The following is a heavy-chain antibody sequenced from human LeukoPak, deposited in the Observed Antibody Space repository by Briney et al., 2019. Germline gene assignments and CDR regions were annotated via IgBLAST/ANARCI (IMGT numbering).Heavy chain of an antibody. V-gene: IGHV3-23*01. D-gene: IGHD2-15*01. Sequence: GGSLRLSCAASGFTFSSYAMSWVRQAPGKGLEWVSAISGSGDSTYYADSVKGRFTISGDNSKNTLSLQMNSLRVEDTAVYYCGYDPYCSGDNCYSGNFHHWGQGTLVTVS. CDR1: GFTFSSYA. CDR2: ISGSGDST. CDR3: GYDPYCSGDNCYSGNFHH. J-gene: IGHJ1*01.